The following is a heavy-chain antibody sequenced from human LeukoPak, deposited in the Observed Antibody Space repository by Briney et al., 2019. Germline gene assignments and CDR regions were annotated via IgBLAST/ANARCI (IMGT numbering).Heavy chain of an antibody. V-gene: IGHV3-64D*09. CDR2: ISSNGGST. CDR1: GFTFSSYA. J-gene: IGHJ5*02. D-gene: IGHD6-19*01. CDR3: VKAGRSSGWYLNWFDP. Sequence: GGSLRLSCSASGFTFSSYAMHWVRQAPGKGLEYVSAISSNGGSTYYADSVKGRFTISRDNSKNTLYLQMSSLRAEDTAVYYCVKAGRSSGWYLNWFDPWGQGTLVTVSS.